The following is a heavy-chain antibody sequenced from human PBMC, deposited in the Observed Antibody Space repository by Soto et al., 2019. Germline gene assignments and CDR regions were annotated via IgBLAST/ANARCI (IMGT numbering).Heavy chain of an antibody. Sequence: QVQLVESGGGVVQPGRSLRLSCAASGFTFSNYGMHWVRQAPGKGLEWVAVISYHGSDKYYADSVKGRFTISRDNSKNTLYLQVDRLRGEDTAVYYCAKDHLTTTVTTVGYWGQGTLVTVSS. D-gene: IGHD4-17*01. V-gene: IGHV3-30*18. J-gene: IGHJ4*02. CDR2: ISYHGSDK. CDR3: AKDHLTTTVTTVGY. CDR1: GFTFSNYG.